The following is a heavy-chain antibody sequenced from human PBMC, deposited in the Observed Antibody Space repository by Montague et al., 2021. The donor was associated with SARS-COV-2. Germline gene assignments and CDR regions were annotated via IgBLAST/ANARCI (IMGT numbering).Heavy chain of an antibody. Sequence: SETLSLTCTVSGGSIRGSSCYWGCICQSPGKGLEWIGSIYYSGSTYYXPSLKSRVTISVDTSKNQFSLKLSSVTAADTAVYYCARHKRGWLQLRPDAFDIWGQGKVGTVPS. V-gene: IGHV4-39*01. D-gene: IGHD5-24*01. CDR2: IYYSGST. CDR1: GGSIRGSSCY. J-gene: IGHJ3*02. CDR3: ARHKRGWLQLRPDAFDI.